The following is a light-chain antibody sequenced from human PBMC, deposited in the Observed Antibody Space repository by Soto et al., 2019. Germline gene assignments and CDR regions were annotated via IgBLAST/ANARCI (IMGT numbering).Light chain of an antibody. Sequence: EIVLTQSPGTLSLSPGERATLSCRASQSVSSSALAWYQQKPGQAPRLLIYGASTRATGIPARFSGSGSGTEFTLTISSLQSEDFAVYYCQQYNTLPWTCGQGTQVEI. J-gene: IGKJ1*01. CDR1: QSVSSS. CDR2: GAS. V-gene: IGKV3-15*01. CDR3: QQYNTLPWT.